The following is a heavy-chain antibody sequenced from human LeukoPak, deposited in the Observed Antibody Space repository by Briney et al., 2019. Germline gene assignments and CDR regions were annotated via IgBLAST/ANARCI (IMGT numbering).Heavy chain of an antibody. J-gene: IGHJ4*02. V-gene: IGHV1-8*01. Sequence: ASVKVSCKASGYTFTSYDINWVRQATGQGLEWMGWMNPNSGNTGHAQKFQGRVTMTRNTSISTAYMELSSLRSEDTAVYYCARAAAADYYFDYWGQGTLVTVSS. CDR2: MNPNSGNT. CDR3: ARAAAADYYFDY. D-gene: IGHD6-13*01. CDR1: GYTFTSYD.